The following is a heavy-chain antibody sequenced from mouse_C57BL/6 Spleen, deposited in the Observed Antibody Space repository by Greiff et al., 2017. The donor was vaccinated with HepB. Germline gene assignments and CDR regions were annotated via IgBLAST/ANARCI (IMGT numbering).Heavy chain of an antibody. D-gene: IGHD2-2*01. V-gene: IGHV14-4*01. CDR2: IDPENGDT. CDR3: TGYDEGDY. CDR1: GFNIKDDY. J-gene: IGHJ2*01. Sequence: EVKLQESGAELVRPGASVKLSCTASGFNIKDDYMHWVKQRPEQGLEWIGWIDPENGDTEYASKFQGKATITADTSSNTAYLQLSSLTSEDTAVYYCTGYDEGDYWGQGTTLTVSS.